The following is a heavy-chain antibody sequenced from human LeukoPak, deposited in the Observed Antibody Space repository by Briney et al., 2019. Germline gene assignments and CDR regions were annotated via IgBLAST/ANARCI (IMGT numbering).Heavy chain of an antibody. CDR2: INPNSGGT. V-gene: IGHV1-2*06. J-gene: IGHJ6*03. Sequence: ASVKVSCKASGYTFTGYYMHWVRQAPGQGLEWMGRINPNSGGTNYAQKFQGRVTMTRDTSISTAYTELSRLRSDDTAVYYCARFGFGELSHYYYYYMDVWGKGTTVTVSS. CDR1: GYTFTGYY. CDR3: ARFGFGELSHYYYYYMDV. D-gene: IGHD3-10*01.